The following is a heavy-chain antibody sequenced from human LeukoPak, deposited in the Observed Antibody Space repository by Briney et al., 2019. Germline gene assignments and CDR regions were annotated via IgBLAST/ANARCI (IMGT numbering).Heavy chain of an antibody. D-gene: IGHD3-22*01. J-gene: IGHJ4*02. CDR1: EYTFTGYY. CDR3: ARGTYYDSSGYSGVRLFDY. V-gene: IGHV1-2*02. CDR2: INPNSGGT. Sequence: ASVKVSCKASEYTFTGYYMHWVRQAPGQGLEWMGWINPNSGGTNYAQKFQGRVTMTRDTSISTAYMELSRLRSDDTAVYYCARGTYYDSSGYSGVRLFDYWGQGTLLTVSS.